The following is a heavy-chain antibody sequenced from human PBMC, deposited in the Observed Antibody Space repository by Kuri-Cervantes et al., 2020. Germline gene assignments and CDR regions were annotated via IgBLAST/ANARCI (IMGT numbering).Heavy chain of an antibody. J-gene: IGHJ6*02. CDR3: AKETYCSSTSCGYGMDV. V-gene: IGHV3-9*01. Sequence: GGSLRLSCAASGFKFEDYAMHWVRQAPGKGLEWVSGIGYNNNTIVYADSVRGRFTIYRDNAKNSLFLRMSSLRAEDTALYYCAKETYCSSTSCGYGMDVWGQGTTVTVSS. CDR1: GFKFEDYA. D-gene: IGHD2-2*01. CDR2: IGYNNNTI.